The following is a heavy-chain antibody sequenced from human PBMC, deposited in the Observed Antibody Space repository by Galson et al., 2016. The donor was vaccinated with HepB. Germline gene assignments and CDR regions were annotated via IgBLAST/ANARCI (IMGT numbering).Heavy chain of an antibody. CDR2: ITGSGNRT. Sequence: SLRLSCAASGFTFSSYAMNWVRQAPGKGLEWVSSITGSGNRTYFADSLKGRFTISRDNSKNTVYLQMSSLRAEDTAVYYCAKDRGLHHWFFDLWGRGTPVTVSS. J-gene: IGHJ2*01. V-gene: IGHV3-23*01. D-gene: IGHD2-15*01. CDR3: AKDRGLHHWFFDL. CDR1: GFTFSSYA.